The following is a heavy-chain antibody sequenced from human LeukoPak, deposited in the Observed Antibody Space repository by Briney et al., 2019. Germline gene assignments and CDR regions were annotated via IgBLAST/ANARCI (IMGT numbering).Heavy chain of an antibody. J-gene: IGHJ4*02. CDR1: GFTVSSYY. CDR3: ARGIDY. V-gene: IGHV3-53*01. Sequence: GGSLRLSCAASGFTVSSYYMNWVRQAPGKELEWVSVIYTGGGRYYANSVRGRFTISRDTSKNMVFLQMNSLRVEDTAVYYCARGIDYWGRGTLVTVSS. CDR2: IYTGGGR.